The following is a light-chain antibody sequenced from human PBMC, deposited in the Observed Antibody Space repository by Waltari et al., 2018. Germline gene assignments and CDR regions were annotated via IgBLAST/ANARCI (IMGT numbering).Light chain of an antibody. J-gene: IGKJ1*01. CDR3: QQRSKWPPM. Sequence: IVLTQSPATLSLSPGQRATLSCWASQGVGSHLAWYQQKRGQAPRLLSYDASKRATGIPVRFSGSGFGTDFTLTIDSLESEDFGVYYCQQRSKWPPMFGQGTKVEIK. CDR2: DAS. V-gene: IGKV3-11*01. CDR1: QGVGSH.